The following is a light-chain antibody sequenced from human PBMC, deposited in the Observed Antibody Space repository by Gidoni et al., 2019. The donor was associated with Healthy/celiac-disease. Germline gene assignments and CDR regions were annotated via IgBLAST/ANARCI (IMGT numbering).Light chain of an antibody. Sequence: DIVMTLSPVSPAASLGERATINCKSSQSVLYSYNNKNYLAWYQQKPGQPPKLLIYWASTRETGVPDRFSGSGSGTDFTLTISSLQAEDVAVYYCQQYYSNPWTFGQGTKVEIK. CDR1: QSVLYSYNNKNY. V-gene: IGKV4-1*01. CDR3: QQYYSNPWT. CDR2: WAS. J-gene: IGKJ1*01.